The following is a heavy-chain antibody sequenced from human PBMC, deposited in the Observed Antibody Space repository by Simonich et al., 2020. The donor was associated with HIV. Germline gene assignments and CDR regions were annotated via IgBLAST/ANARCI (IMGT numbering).Heavy chain of an antibody. J-gene: IGHJ6*02. CDR3: ARVFSGSYYLRENYYYYAMDV. Sequence: QVQLVESGGGVVQPGRSLRLSCAASGFTFSSYAMHWVRQAPGKGLEWVAVISYDGSNKYYADSVKGRFTISRDNSKNTLYLQMNSLRAEDTAVYYCARVFSGSYYLRENYYYYAMDVWGQGTTVTVSS. CDR2: ISYDGSNK. D-gene: IGHD1-26*01. CDR1: GFTFSSYA. V-gene: IGHV3-30*07.